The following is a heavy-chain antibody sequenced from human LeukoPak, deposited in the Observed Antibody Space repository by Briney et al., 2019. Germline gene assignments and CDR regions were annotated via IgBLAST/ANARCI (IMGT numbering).Heavy chain of an antibody. CDR2: IYTSGST. CDR1: GGSISSYY. D-gene: IGHD6-13*01. V-gene: IGHV4-4*07. CDR3: ARGRYLTTSGGAAAGFLDY. J-gene: IGHJ4*02. Sequence: SETLSLTCTVSGGSISSYYWSWIRQPPGKGLEWIGRIYTSGSTNYNPSLKSRVTMSVDTSRNQFSLKLNSVTAADTAVYYCARGRYLTTSGGAAAGFLDYWGQGSLVTVST.